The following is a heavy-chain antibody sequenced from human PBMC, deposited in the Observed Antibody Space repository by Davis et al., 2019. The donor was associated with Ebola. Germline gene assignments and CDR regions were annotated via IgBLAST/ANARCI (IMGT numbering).Heavy chain of an antibody. Sequence: MPSETLSLTCTVSGGSISSSSYYWGWIRQPPGKGLEWIGSIYYSGSTYYNPSLKSRVTISVDTSKNQFSLKLSSVTAADTAVYYCARRWERIAMPFDYWGQGTLVTVSS. D-gene: IGHD1-26*01. CDR1: GGSISSSSYY. CDR3: ARRWERIAMPFDY. J-gene: IGHJ4*02. CDR2: IYYSGST. V-gene: IGHV4-39*01.